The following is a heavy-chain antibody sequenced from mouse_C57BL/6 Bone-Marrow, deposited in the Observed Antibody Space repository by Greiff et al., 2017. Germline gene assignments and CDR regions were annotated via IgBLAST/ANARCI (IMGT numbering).Heavy chain of an antibody. CDR2: ISYDGSN. CDR3: ARDLYYGSSY. V-gene: IGHV3-6*01. J-gene: IGHJ3*01. Sequence: EVQVVESGPGLVKPSQSLSLTCSVTGYSITSGYYWNWIRQFPGNKLEWMGYISYDGSNNYNPSLKNRISITRDTSKNQFFLKLDSVTTEDTATYYCARDLYYGSSYWGQGTLVTVSA. CDR1: GYSITSGYY. D-gene: IGHD1-1*01.